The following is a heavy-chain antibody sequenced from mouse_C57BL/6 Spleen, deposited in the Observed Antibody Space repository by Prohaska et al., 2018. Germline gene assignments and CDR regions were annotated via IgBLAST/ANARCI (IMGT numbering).Heavy chain of an antibody. V-gene: IGHV6-3*01. J-gene: IGHJ3*01. CDR1: ALSFSNYW. CDR3: TGPAAWFAY. Sequence: EVMLVESGGGLVQPGGSMKLSCVAAALSFSNYWMNWVIQPPHKGLEWFAQIRLLSDHYAPHYAESVTGWFTISRYASNSSVYLQMHNLRAADTGMSYCTGPAAWFAYWGQGTLVTVSA. CDR2: IRLLSDHYAP.